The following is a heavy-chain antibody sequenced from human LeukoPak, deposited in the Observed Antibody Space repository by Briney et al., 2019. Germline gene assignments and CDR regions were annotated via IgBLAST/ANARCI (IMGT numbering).Heavy chain of an antibody. J-gene: IGHJ4*02. CDR1: GGSISSGSYY. D-gene: IGHD6-13*01. V-gene: IGHV4-61*02. CDR3: ASEAAAGGFDY. CDR2: IYTSGST. Sequence: PSETLSLTCTVSGGSISSGSYYWSWIRQPAGKGLEWIRRIYTSGSTNYNPSLKSRVTISVDTSQNQSSLKLSSVTAADTAVYYCASEAAAGGFDYWGQGTLVTVSS.